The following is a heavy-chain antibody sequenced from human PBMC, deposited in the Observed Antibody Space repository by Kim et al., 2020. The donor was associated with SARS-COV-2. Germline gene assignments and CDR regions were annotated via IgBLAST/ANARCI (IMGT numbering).Heavy chain of an antibody. CDR1: GGSISSYY. J-gene: IGHJ6*02. D-gene: IGHD3-22*01. Sequence: SETLSLTCTVSGGSISSYYWSWIRQPAGKGLEWIGRIYTSGSTNYNPSLKSRVTISVDTSKNQFSLRLSSVTAADTAVYYCARAFSYYYDSSGYYYYYYGMDVWGQGTTVTVSS. V-gene: IGHV4-4*07. CDR2: IYTSGST. CDR3: ARAFSYYYDSSGYYYYYYGMDV.